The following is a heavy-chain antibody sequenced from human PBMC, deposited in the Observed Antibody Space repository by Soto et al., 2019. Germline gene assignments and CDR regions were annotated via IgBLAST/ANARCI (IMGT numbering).Heavy chain of an antibody. CDR1: GYTFTSYS. J-gene: IGHJ4*02. V-gene: IGHV3-30*09. CDR2: ISHDESNK. CDR3: ARDATAVASYFFDN. D-gene: IGHD6-19*01. Sequence: GGSLRLSCAASGYTFTSYSMHWVRQAPGKGLEWVAVISHDESNKYYADSVKGRFAISRDNSKDTLYLQMNSLRTEDTAVYYCARDATAVASYFFDNWGQGAPVTVSS.